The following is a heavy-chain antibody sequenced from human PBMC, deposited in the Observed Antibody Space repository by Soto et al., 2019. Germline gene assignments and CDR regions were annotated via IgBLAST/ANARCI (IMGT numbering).Heavy chain of an antibody. D-gene: IGHD3-22*01. Sequence: QVQLQESGPGLVKPSQTLSLTCTVSGGSISRGGYYWSWIRQPPGKGLEWIGYSHNTGGTYYNPSLESRLTISLDTSNNQFSLNLRSGTAADTAVYYCARGPLSSHSYYGYWDSWGQGTLVTVTS. CDR1: GGSISRGGYY. CDR2: SHNTGGT. CDR3: ARGPLSSHSYYGYWDS. V-gene: IGHV4-30-4*01. J-gene: IGHJ4*02.